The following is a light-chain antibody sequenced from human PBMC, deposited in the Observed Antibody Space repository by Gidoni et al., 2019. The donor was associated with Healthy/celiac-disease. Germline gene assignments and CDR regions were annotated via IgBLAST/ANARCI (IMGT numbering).Light chain of an antibody. Sequence: DIQMTQSPSSLSASVGDRVTITCRASQSISSYLNWYQQKPGNAPKLLIYAASSLQSGVPSRFSGSGSGTDFTLTISSLQPEDFATYYCQQSYGTPLTFGGGTKVEIK. CDR3: QQSYGTPLT. J-gene: IGKJ4*01. CDR1: QSISSY. CDR2: AAS. V-gene: IGKV1-39*01.